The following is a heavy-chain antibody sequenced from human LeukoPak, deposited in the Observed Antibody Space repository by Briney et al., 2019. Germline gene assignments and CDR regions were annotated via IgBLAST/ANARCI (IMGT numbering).Heavy chain of an antibody. Sequence: PGGSLGLSCTASSFTFNDYWMSWVRQERREGLEWVANIKLDGSEKYYMDSVKGRFTVSRDNAKNLMYLQMSSLRAEDTALYYCARATKTYAYDIWGRGTMVTVSS. CDR3: ARATKTYAYDI. CDR2: IKLDGSEK. CDR1: SFTFNDYW. D-gene: IGHD1-26*01. J-gene: IGHJ3*02. V-gene: IGHV3-7*01.